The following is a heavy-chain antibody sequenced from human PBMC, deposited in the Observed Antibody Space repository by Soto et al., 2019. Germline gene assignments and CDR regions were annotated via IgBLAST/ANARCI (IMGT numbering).Heavy chain of an antibody. CDR1: GFTFSSYA. CDR2: ISGSGGTT. D-gene: IGHD6-25*01. J-gene: IGHJ4*02. Sequence: EVQLLESGGGLVQPGRSLRLSCAASGFTFSSYAMSWVRQAPGKGLEWVSAISGSGGTTYYADSVKGRFTISRDHSKNSMFLQMNGLRADDTAVYYCAKFFVETGGSSGWPWSFHYWGQGTLVTVSS. V-gene: IGHV3-23*01. CDR3: AKFFVETGGSSGWPWSFHY.